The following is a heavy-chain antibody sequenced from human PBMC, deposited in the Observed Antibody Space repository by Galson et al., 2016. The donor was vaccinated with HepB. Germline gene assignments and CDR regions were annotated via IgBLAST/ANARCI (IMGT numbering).Heavy chain of an antibody. CDR3: ARGRGLGWFDP. D-gene: IGHD3/OR15-3a*01. V-gene: IGHV4-31*03. CDR1: GDSITSGGYY. J-gene: IGHJ5*02. Sequence: TLSLTCTVSGDSITSGGYYWSWVRQLPGKGLEWIGYIYYSGSTYNNPSLKSRIAISLDTSKSQFSLNLSSVTAADTAVYYCARGRGLGWFDPWGQGTLVTVS. CDR2: IYYSGST.